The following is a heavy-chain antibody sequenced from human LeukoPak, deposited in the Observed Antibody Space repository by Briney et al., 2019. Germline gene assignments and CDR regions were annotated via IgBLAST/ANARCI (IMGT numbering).Heavy chain of an antibody. CDR2: MNPNSGNT. CDR3: ARSRGTTVYYYYMDV. V-gene: IGHV1-8*02. J-gene: IGHJ6*03. Sequence: ASVKVSCKASGGTFSSYAISWVRQAAGQGLEWMGWMNPNSGNTGYAQKFQGRVTMTRNTSISTAYMELSSLRSEDTAVYYCARSRGTTVYYYYMDVWGKGTTVTVSS. CDR1: GGTFSSYA. D-gene: IGHD1-1*01.